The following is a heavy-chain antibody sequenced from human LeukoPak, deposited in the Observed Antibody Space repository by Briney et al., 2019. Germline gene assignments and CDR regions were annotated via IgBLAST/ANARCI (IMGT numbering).Heavy chain of an antibody. D-gene: IGHD4-17*01. CDR3: ARDPDYGGALRLDY. V-gene: IGHV1-69*06. CDR2: IIPIFGTA. Sequence: SVKVSCKASGGTFSSYAISWVRQAPGQGLEWMGGIIPIFGTANYAQKFQGRVTITADKSTSTAYMELSSLRSEDTAVYYCARDPDYGGALRLDYWGQGTLVNVSS. CDR1: GGTFSSYA. J-gene: IGHJ4*02.